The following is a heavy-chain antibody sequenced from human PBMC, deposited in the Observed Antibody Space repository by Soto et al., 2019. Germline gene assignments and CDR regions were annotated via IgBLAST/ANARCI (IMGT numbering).Heavy chain of an antibody. V-gene: IGHV3-66*01. CDR2: IYSGVST. CDR1: GFTVSSNY. D-gene: IGHD3-3*01. Sequence: GGSPRLSCAASGFTVSSNYMSWVRQAPGKGLEWVSVIYSGVSTYYADSVEGRFTISRDNSKNKLYLQMSSLRAEDTAVYYCASGDYYDFCSGYGGVDYWGQGTLVTVSS. CDR3: ASGDYYDFCSGYGGVDY. J-gene: IGHJ4*02.